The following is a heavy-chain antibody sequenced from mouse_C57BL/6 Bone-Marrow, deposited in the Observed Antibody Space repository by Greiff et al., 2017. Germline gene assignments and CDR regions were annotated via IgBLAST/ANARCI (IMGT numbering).Heavy chain of an antibody. CDR3: ARWRWLLRGGVAY. Sequence: VQLQQPGAELVKPGASVKMSCKASGYTFTSYWITWVKQRPGQGLEWIGDIYPGSGSTNYNEKFKSKATLTVDTSSSTAYMQLSSLTSEDSAVYYCARWRWLLRGGVAYWGQGTLVTVSA. D-gene: IGHD2-3*01. J-gene: IGHJ3*01. V-gene: IGHV1-55*01. CDR1: GYTFTSYW. CDR2: IYPGSGST.